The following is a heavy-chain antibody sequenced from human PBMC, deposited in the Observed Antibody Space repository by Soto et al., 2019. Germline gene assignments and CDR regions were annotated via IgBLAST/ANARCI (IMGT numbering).Heavy chain of an antibody. J-gene: IGHJ4*03. CDR3: ASRGTYRWGYYDY. Sequence: QTGGSLRLSCGASGFIFSKQAMCWLRQGPGKGLAWVSCISDSGDETFFLYSVKGRFAISRDNSENTLYLHMSSLTGEDTAIYLGASRGTYRWGYYDYWDQGTLVTVCS. V-gene: IGHV3-23*01. CDR2: ISDSGDET. CDR1: GFIFSKQA. D-gene: IGHD6-25*01.